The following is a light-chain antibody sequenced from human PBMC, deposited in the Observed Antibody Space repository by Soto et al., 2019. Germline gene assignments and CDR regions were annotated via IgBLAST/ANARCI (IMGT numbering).Light chain of an antibody. CDR3: LQHNDYPYT. V-gene: IGKV1-5*01. CDR2: DSS. J-gene: IGKJ2*01. Sequence: DIQMTQSPSSLSASVGDRVTITCRASQSISSWLAWYQQKPGKAPKLLIYDSSSLESGVPSRFSAGGSGTEFILTISSLQPEDFATYYCLQHNDYPYTFGQGTKVDIK. CDR1: QSISSW.